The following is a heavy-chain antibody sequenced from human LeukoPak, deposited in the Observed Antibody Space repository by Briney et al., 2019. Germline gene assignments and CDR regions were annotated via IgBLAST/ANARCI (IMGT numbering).Heavy chain of an antibody. J-gene: IGHJ5*02. V-gene: IGHV4-61*01. CDR3: ARATVVPAAMFDP. Sequence: PSETLSLTCSVSGGSVRSGNYYWSWIRQPPGKGLEWIGYVDYSGSTSYNPSLRRRVTISLDTSKNQFSLKVMYLTAADTAVYYCARATVVPAAMFDPWGQGTLVTVSS. CDR2: VDYSGST. CDR1: GGSVRSGNYY. D-gene: IGHD2-2*01.